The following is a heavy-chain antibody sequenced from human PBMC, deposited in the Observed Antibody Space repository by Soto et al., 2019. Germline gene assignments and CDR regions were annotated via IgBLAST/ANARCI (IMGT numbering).Heavy chain of an antibody. Sequence: ASVKVSCKASGYTFSSYDITWVRQAAGQGLEWMGWVNPNSGDTNYTQKFQGRVTITADTSTNTAYMELSSLRSEDTAVYYCARDYDILTGYNPDAFDIWGQGTMVTVSS. D-gene: IGHD3-9*01. CDR1: GYTFSSYD. CDR3: ARDYDILTGYNPDAFDI. CDR2: VNPNSGDT. J-gene: IGHJ3*02. V-gene: IGHV1-8*03.